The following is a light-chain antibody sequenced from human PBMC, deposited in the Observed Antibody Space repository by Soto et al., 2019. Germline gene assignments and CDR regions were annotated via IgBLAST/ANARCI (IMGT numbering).Light chain of an antibody. J-gene: IGKJ4*01. V-gene: IGKV3-15*01. CDR3: QQYNQWPLT. Sequence: EIVMTQSPATLSVSPGEKATLSCRASQTVSNNLAWYQQKPGQAPRLLIYFASTRATGIPARVSGSGSGTDFPLTISSLQSEDFAVYYCQQYNQWPLTFGGGTKAETK. CDR2: FAS. CDR1: QTVSNN.